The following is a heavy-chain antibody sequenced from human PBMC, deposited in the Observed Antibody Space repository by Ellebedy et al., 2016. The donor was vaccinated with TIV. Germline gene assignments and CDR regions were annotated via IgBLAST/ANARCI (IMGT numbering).Heavy chain of an antibody. J-gene: IGHJ4*02. V-gene: IGHV3-23*01. CDR1: GFAFSATG. D-gene: IGHD3-10*01. CDR3: TKDSGWEHEY. CDR2: IDGSENT. Sequence: GESLKISCAAPGFAFSATGMSWVRQAPGKGLEWVSGIDGSENTDYGDSVKGRFTISRDISKTTLYLQMNSLRAEDTALYYCTKDSGWEHEYWGQGTLVVVSS.